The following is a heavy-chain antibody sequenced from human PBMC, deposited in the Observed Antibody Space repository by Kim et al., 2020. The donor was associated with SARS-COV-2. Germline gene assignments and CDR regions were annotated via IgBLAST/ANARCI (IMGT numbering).Heavy chain of an antibody. CDR1: GFTFSSYS. D-gene: IGHD1-26*01. CDR3: ASPGGGGLPRG. CDR2: ISSSSSYI. J-gene: IGHJ4*02. Sequence: GGSLRLSCAASGFTFSSYSMNWVRQAPGKGLEWVSSISSSSSYIYYADSVKGRFTISRDNAKNSLYLQMNSLRAEDTAVYYCASPGGGGLPRGWGQGTLVTVSS. V-gene: IGHV3-21*01.